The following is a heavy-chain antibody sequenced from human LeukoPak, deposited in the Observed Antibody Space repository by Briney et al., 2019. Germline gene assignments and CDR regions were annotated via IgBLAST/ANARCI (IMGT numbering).Heavy chain of an antibody. D-gene: IGHD5-24*01. Sequence: GGSLRLSCAASGFTFSSYGMSWVRQTPGKGLEWVSLIASSGRNTYYTDSVRGRFTISRDNSRKTLSLQMNSLRVEDTAIYYCAKDIQLSAWGLGTMVTVSS. V-gene: IGHV3-23*01. CDR1: GFTFSSYG. CDR2: IASSGRNT. J-gene: IGHJ3*01. CDR3: AKDIQLSA.